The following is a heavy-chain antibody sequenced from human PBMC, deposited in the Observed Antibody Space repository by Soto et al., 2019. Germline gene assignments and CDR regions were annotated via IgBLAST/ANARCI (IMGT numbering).Heavy chain of an antibody. J-gene: IGHJ4*02. V-gene: IGHV6-1*01. CDR1: GDSVSSNSAA. CDR2: TYYRSKWYN. D-gene: IGHD3-22*01. CDR3: AREGYYYDSSGYYSHVGFDY. Sequence: PSQTLSLTCXISGDSVSSNSAAWNWIRQSPSRGLEWLGRTYYRSKWYNDYAVSVKSRITINPDTSKNQFSLQLNSVTPEDTAVYYCAREGYYYDSSGYYSHVGFDYWGQGTLVTVSS.